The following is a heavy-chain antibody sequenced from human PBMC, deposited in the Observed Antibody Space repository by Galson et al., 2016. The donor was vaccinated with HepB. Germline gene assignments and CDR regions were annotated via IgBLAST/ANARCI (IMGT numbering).Heavy chain of an antibody. CDR1: GFTFTNYA. CDR3: ARHKNWGSSDDAFDV. Sequence: SLRLSCAASGFTFTNYAMTWVRQAPGKGLEWVSAITGSGDTTYPADSAKGRFTISRDNSKNTLYLQMNSLRAEDTAVYFCARHKNWGSSDDAFDVWGRGTMVTVSS. D-gene: IGHD7-27*01. J-gene: IGHJ3*01. V-gene: IGHV3-23*01. CDR2: ITGSGDTT.